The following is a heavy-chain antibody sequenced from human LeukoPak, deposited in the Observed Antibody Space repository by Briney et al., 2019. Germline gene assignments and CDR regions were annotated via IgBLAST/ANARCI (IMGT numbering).Heavy chain of an antibody. J-gene: IGHJ5*02. D-gene: IGHD2-2*01. V-gene: IGHV1-2*02. CDR2: INPNSDGT. Sequence: ASLKVSCKASGYTFTGYYMHWVRQAPGQGLEWMGWINPNSDGTNYAQKFQGRVTMTRDTSISTAYMELSRLRSDDTAVYYCARVNSVVVPAAPIDNNWFDPWGQGTLVTVSS. CDR3: ARVNSVVVPAAPIDNNWFDP. CDR1: GYTFTGYY.